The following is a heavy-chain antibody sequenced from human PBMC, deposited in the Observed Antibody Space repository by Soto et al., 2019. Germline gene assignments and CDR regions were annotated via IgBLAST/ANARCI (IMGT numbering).Heavy chain of an antibody. Sequence: GGSLRLSCAAPGFTVSSNYMSWVRQAPGKGLEWVSVIYSGGSTYYADSVKGRFTISRDNSKNTLYLQMNSLRAEDTAVYYCARFFAVGATDYFDYWGQGTLVTVSS. CDR2: IYSGGST. J-gene: IGHJ4*02. CDR3: ARFFAVGATDYFDY. V-gene: IGHV3-66*01. CDR1: GFTVSSNY. D-gene: IGHD1-26*01.